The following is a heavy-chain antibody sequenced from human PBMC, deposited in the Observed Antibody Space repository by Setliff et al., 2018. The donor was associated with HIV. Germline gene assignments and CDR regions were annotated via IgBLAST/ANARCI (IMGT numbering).Heavy chain of an antibody. J-gene: IGHJ4*02. CDR2: ISSRGSTI. CDR3: ARSPYGDYGPDY. V-gene: IGHV3-11*04. Sequence: AGGSLRLSCAASGFTFSDYYMSWIRQAPGKGLEWVSYISSRGSTIYYADSVKGRFTISRDNAKNSLYLQMNTLRAEDTAVYFCARSPYGDYGPDYWGQGTLVTFSS. D-gene: IGHD4-17*01. CDR1: GFTFSDYY.